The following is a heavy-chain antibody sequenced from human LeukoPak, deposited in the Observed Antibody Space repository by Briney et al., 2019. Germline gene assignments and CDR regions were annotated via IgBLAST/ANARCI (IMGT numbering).Heavy chain of an antibody. CDR1: GFTVSSNY. Sequence: GESLRLSCAASGFTVSSNYMSWVRQAPGKGLEWVSVIYSGGSTYYADSVKGRFTISRDNSKNTLYLQMNSLRAEDTAVYYCARDRGGGYDFWSGYYTFDYWGQGTLVTVSS. CDR3: ARDRGGGYDFWSGYYTFDY. J-gene: IGHJ4*02. D-gene: IGHD3-3*01. V-gene: IGHV3-66*02. CDR2: IYSGGST.